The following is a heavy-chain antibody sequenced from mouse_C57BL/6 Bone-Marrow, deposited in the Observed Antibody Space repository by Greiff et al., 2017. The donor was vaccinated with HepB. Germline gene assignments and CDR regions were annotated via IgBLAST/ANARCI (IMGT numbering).Heavy chain of an antibody. J-gene: IGHJ2*01. CDR1: GFSLSTFGMG. D-gene: IGHD2-4*01. Sequence: QVTLKESGPGILQPSQTLSLTCSFSGFSLSTFGMGVGWIRQPSGKGREWLAHIWWYDDKYYNPALKSRRTISKDTSKNKVFLKIANVDTADTATYYCARIGGMITTPFDYWGQGTTLTVSS. CDR3: ARIGGMITTPFDY. V-gene: IGHV8-8*01. CDR2: IWWYDDK.